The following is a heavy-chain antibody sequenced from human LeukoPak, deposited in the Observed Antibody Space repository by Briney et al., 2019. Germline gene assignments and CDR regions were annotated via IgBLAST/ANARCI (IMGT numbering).Heavy chain of an antibody. Sequence: PGGSLRLSCAASGVTFSNYGMHWVRQTPGKGLEWVALISSDGNDKLYGDSVKGRFTISRDDSKSTLYLQVNSLRAEDTAVYYCTTKVIRGNSGDDYDDWGQGTLVTVSS. J-gene: IGHJ4*02. CDR2: ISSDGNDK. D-gene: IGHD5-12*01. CDR1: GVTFSNYG. V-gene: IGHV3-30*03. CDR3: TTKVIRGNSGDDYDD.